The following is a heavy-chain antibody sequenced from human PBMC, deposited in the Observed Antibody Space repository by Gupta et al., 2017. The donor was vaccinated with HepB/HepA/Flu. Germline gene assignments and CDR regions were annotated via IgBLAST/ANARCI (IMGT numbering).Heavy chain of an antibody. D-gene: IGHD3-22*01. J-gene: IGHJ2*01. CDR2: IYSGGST. Sequence: EVQLVESGGGLVQPGGSLRLSCVASGFTVSNNYMTWVRQAPGKGLEWVSVIYSGGSTHYTDSVKGRFTSSRDTSKNMLYLQMNSLRADDTAVYYCARDVTDSGGYWSYGYFALWGRGTLGTVSS. CDR1: GFTVSNNY. V-gene: IGHV3-66*01. CDR3: ARDVTDSGGYWSYGYFAL.